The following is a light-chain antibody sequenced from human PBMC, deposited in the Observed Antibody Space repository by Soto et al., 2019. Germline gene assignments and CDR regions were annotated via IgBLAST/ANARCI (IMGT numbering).Light chain of an antibody. J-gene: IGLJ1*01. CDR3: SSYAGSKNV. V-gene: IGLV2-8*01. Sequence: QSVLTQPPSASGSPGQSVTISCTGTSCDVGGYNYVSWYQQHPGKAPKLMIYEVSKRPSGVPDRFSGSKSGNTASLTVSGLQAEDEADYYCSSYAGSKNVFGTGTKVTV. CDR2: EVS. CDR1: SCDVGGYNY.